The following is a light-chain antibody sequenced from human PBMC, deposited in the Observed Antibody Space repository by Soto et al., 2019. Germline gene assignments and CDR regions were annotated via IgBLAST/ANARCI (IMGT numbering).Light chain of an antibody. Sequence: EVVLTQSGATRSSFQGDRVTLSCRASQYINTRLAWYQHRPGQAPRLLIYQTSIRAAGIPARFSASGSGTDFTLTISDVQPEDFALYYCPQRQSWPRTFGQGTKADIK. J-gene: IGKJ1*01. CDR1: QYINTR. V-gene: IGKV3-11*01. CDR2: QTS. CDR3: PQRQSWPRT.